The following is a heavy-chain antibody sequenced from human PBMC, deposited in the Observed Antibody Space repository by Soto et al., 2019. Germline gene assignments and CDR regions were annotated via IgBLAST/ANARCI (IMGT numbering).Heavy chain of an antibody. CDR3: ARDLRHHIVVVPAAMGGPFGY. J-gene: IGHJ4*02. CDR1: GFTFSSYS. CDR2: ISSSSSYI. D-gene: IGHD2-2*01. Sequence: EVQLVESGGGLVKPGGSLRLSCAASGFTFSSYSMNWVRQAPGKGLEWVSSISSSSSYIYYADSVKGRFTISRDNAKNSLYLHMNSLRAEDTAVYYCARDLRHHIVVVPAAMGGPFGYWGQGTLVTVSS. V-gene: IGHV3-21*01.